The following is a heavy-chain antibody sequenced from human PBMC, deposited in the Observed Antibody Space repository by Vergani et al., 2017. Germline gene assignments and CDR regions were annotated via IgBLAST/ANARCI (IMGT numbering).Heavy chain of an antibody. CDR3: ARAEAIASGSYYNLFDY. D-gene: IGHD3-10*01. CDR1: GGSFSGYY. CDR2: INHSGST. J-gene: IGHJ4*02. Sequence: QVQLQESGPGLVKPSETLSLTCAVYGGSFSGYYWSWIRQPPGKGLEWNGEINHSGSTNYNPSLKSRVTISVDTSKYQFSLKLSSVTAADPAVYYCARAEAIASGSYYNLFDYWGQGTLVTVSS. V-gene: IGHV4-34*01.